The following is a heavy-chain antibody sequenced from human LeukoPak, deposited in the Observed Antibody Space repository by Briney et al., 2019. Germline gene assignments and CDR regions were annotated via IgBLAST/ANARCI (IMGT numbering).Heavy chain of an antibody. CDR2: IRYDGSNK. V-gene: IGHV3-30*02. D-gene: IGHD3-3*01. CDR1: GFIFNSYG. CDR3: AKSGLNRFDY. J-gene: IGHJ4*02. Sequence: AGGSLRLSCAASGFIFNSYGMHWVRQAPGKGLEWVAFIRYDGSNKYYADSVKGRFTISRDNSKNTLYLQMNSLRVEDTAVYYCAKSGLNRFDYWGQGILVTVSS.